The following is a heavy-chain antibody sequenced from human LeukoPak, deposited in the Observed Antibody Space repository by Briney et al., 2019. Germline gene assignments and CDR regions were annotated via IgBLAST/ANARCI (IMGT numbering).Heavy chain of an antibody. CDR2: ISGSGGST. D-gene: IGHD1-14*01. CDR1: GFTFSSYA. CDR3: ARDNWNHFL. Sequence: HSGGSLRLSCAASGFTFSSYAMSWVRQAPGKGLDWVSVISGSGGSTYYADSVKGRFTISRDNAKNSLYLQMNSLRAEDTAVYFCARDNWNHFLWGQGTLVTVSS. J-gene: IGHJ4*02. V-gene: IGHV3-23*01.